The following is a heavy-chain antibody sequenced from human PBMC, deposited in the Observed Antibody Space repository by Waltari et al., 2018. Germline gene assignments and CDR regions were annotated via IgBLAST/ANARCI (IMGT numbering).Heavy chain of an antibody. D-gene: IGHD5-12*01. Sequence: QLQLQESGPGLVKPSETLSLTCTVSGGSISSSSYYWGWIRPPPGKGLEWIGSIYYSGSTYYNPSLKSRVTISVDTSKNQFSLKLSSVTAADTAVYYCARSPTDGYNRAFDIWGQGTMVTVSS. J-gene: IGHJ3*02. CDR1: GGSISSSSYY. V-gene: IGHV4-39*07. CDR3: ARSPTDGYNRAFDI. CDR2: IYYSGST.